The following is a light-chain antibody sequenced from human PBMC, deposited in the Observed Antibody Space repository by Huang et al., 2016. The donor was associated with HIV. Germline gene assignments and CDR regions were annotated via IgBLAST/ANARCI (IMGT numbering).Light chain of an antibody. CDR2: IGS. CDR1: ERLLHSNGYNY. J-gene: IGKJ5*01. V-gene: IGKV2-28*01. Sequence: DIVMTQSPLSLAVTPGETASISCRSSERLLHSNGYNYLEWYQHKTGQSPRLLIYIGSNRASGVPDRFRGSGSGTDFTLKISRVEAEDVGVYYCMQGLQTRITFGQGTRLEIK. CDR3: MQGLQTRIT.